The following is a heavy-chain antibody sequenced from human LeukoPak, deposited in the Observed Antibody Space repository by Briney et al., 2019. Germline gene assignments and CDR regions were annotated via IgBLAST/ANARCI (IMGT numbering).Heavy chain of an antibody. Sequence: ASVKVSCKASGYTFTSYDINWVRQATGQGLEWMGWMNPNSGNTGYAQKFQGRVTITRNTSISTAYMELSSLRSEDTAVYYCARVPSRPRYSSRNWFDPWGQGTLVTVSS. V-gene: IGHV1-8*03. CDR3: ARVPSRPRYSSRNWFDP. CDR1: GYTFTSYD. J-gene: IGHJ5*02. CDR2: MNPNSGNT. D-gene: IGHD6-13*01.